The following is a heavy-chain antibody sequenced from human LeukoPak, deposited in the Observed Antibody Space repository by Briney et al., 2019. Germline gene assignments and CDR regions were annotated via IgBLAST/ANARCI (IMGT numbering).Heavy chain of an antibody. CDR1: GYSISSGYY. J-gene: IGHJ6*03. CDR2: IYHSGST. CDR3: AAWELFYYYYYTDV. D-gene: IGHD1-26*01. V-gene: IGHV4-38-2*02. Sequence: SETLSLTCTVSGYSISSGYYWGWIRQPPGKGLEWIGSIYHSGSTYYNPSLKSRVTISVDTSKNQFSLKLSSVTAADTAVYYCAAWELFYYYYYTDVWGKGTTVTVSS.